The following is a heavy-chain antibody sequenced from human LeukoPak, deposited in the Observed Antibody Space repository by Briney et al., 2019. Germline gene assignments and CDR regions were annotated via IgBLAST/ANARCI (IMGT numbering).Heavy chain of an antibody. CDR2: VHPGDSDI. D-gene: IGHD2-21*02. CDR3: ARDMNNGLLPDY. CDR1: GYTFTNYW. Sequence: PGESLKISCKGSGYTFTNYWIGWVRQMPGKGLEWMGIVHPGDSDIRYNPSFEGQVTISADKSTTTAYLQWTSLKASDSAMYFCARDMNNGLLPDYLGQGTLVSVSS. V-gene: IGHV5-51*01. J-gene: IGHJ4*02.